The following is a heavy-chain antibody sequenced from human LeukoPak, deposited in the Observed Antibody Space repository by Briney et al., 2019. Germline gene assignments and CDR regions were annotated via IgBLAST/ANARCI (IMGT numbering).Heavy chain of an antibody. CDR3: AREGYSYGYSDY. D-gene: IGHD5-18*01. CDR2: SRNKASSYTT. Sequence: PWGSLTLSCAASGFKFSDHYIDWLRQAPGKGLEWVGRSRNKASSYTTEYAASVEGTFTISRDVSESSLYLQMNSLRTEDTAVYYCAREGYSYGYSDYGGQGTLVTVSS. CDR1: GFKFSDHY. J-gene: IGHJ4*02. V-gene: IGHV3-72*01.